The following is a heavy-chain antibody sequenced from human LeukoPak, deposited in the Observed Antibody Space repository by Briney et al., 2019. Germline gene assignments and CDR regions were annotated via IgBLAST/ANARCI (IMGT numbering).Heavy chain of an antibody. CDR3: ARQVCSGGSCYSTQYNWFDP. Sequence: ASVKVSCKASGGTFSSYAISWVRQAPGQGLEWMGWINTNTGNPTYAQGFTGRFVFSLDTSVSTAYLQISSLKAEDTAVYYCARQVCSGGSCYSTQYNWFDPWGQGTLVTVSS. J-gene: IGHJ5*02. D-gene: IGHD2-15*01. CDR1: GGTFSSYA. CDR2: INTNTGNP. V-gene: IGHV7-4-1*02.